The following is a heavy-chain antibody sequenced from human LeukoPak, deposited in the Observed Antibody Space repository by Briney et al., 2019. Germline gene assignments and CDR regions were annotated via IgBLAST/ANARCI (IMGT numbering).Heavy chain of an antibody. CDR1: GGSISSYY. V-gene: IGHV4-59*01. CDR2: IYYSGST. J-gene: IGHJ4*02. D-gene: IGHD3-22*01. CDR3: ARDRHYYDSSGYYAGFDY. Sequence: SETLSLTCTVSGGSISSYYWSWIRQPPGKGLEWIGYIYYSGSTNYNPSLTSRVTISVDTSKNQFSLKLSSVTAADTAVYYCARDRHYYDSSGYYAGFDYWGPGTLVTVSS.